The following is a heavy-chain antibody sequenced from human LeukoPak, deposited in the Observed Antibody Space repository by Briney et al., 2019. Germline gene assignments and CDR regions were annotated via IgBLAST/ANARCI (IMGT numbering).Heavy chain of an antibody. CDR1: GFTFSTYG. CDR2: TSSTGGTT. D-gene: IGHD1-14*01. CDR3: ARYSRLTADY. J-gene: IGHJ4*02. Sequence: GGSLRLSCAASGFTFSTYGMSWVRQAPGKGLEWVSATSSTGGTTYYADSVKGRFTISRDNSKNTLFLQMNGLRTEDTAVYYCARYSRLTADYWGQGTLVTVSS. V-gene: IGHV3-23*01.